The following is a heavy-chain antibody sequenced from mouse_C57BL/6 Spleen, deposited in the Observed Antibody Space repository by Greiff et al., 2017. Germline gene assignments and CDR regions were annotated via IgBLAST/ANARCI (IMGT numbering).Heavy chain of an antibody. CDR3: TSYDYGLDY. D-gene: IGHD2-4*01. CDR1: GFNIKDDY. CDR2: IDPENGDT. Sequence: EVQLHQSGAELVRPGASVKLSCTASGFNIKDDYMHWVKQRPEQGLEWIGWIDPENGDTEYASKFQGKATITADTSSNTAYLHLSSLTSEDTAVYYWTSYDYGLDYWGQGTTLTVSS. V-gene: IGHV14-4*01. J-gene: IGHJ2*01.